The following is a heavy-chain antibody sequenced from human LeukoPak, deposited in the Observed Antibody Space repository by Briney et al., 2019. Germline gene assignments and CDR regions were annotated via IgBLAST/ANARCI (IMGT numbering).Heavy chain of an antibody. CDR3: SIAAAGPVLGYYYMDV. V-gene: IGHV1-8*03. Sequence: ASVKVSCKASGYTFTSYDINWVRQATGQGLEWMGWMNPNSGNTGYAQKFQGGVTITRNTSISTAYMELSSLRSEDTAVYYCSIAAAGPVLGYYYMDVWGKGTTVTVSS. J-gene: IGHJ6*03. CDR2: MNPNSGNT. CDR1: GYTFTSYD. D-gene: IGHD6-13*01.